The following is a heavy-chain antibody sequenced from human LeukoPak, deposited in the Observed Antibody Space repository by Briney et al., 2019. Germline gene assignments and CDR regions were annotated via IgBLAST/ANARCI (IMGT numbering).Heavy chain of an antibody. D-gene: IGHD6-6*01. CDR1: GGTFSSYA. CDR3: TRGRVIAARPQNWFDP. Sequence: SVKVSCKASGGTFSSYAISWVRQAPGQGLEWMGGIIPIFGTANYAQKFQGRVTITADESTSTAYMELSSLRSEDTAVYYCTRGRVIAARPQNWFDPWGQGTLVTVSS. J-gene: IGHJ5*02. V-gene: IGHV1-69*13. CDR2: IIPIFGTA.